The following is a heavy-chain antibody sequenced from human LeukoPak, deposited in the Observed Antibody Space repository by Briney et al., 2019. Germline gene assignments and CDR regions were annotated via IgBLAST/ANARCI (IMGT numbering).Heavy chain of an antibody. CDR1: GFAFHNYA. CDR2: INWNSDTK. Sequence: GGSLRPSCVGSGFAFHNYAMHWVRRPPGKGLEWVSAINWNSDTKAYADSVKGRFTISRDRARNSLYLQMDSLRPEDTALYYCAKDTGGNGAYFYAMDVWGQGTSVTVSS. D-gene: IGHD4-23*01. V-gene: IGHV3-9*01. J-gene: IGHJ6*02. CDR3: AKDTGGNGAYFYAMDV.